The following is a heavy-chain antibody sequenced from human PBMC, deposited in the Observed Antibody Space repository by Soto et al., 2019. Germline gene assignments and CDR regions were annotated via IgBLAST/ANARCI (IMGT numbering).Heavy chain of an antibody. D-gene: IGHD6-19*01. CDR3: ARHVRGKAVAGTGGEY. CDR1: GGSISSSSYY. Sequence: QLQLQESGPGLVKPSETLSLTCTVSGGSISSSSYYWGWIRQPPGKGLEWIGSIYYSGSTYYNPSLKSRVTISVDTSKNQFSLKLSSVTAADTAVYYCARHVRGKAVAGTGGEYWGQGTLVTVSS. V-gene: IGHV4-39*01. J-gene: IGHJ4*02. CDR2: IYYSGST.